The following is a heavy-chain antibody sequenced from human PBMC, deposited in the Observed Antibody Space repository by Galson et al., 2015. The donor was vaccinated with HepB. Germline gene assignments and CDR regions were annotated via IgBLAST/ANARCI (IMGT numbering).Heavy chain of an antibody. CDR3: ARDRPITMVRGVTTNYFDY. CDR2: INAGNGNT. V-gene: IGHV1-3*01. Sequence: SVKVSCKASGYTFTSYAMHWVRQAPGQRLEWMGWINAGNGNTKYSQKFQGRVTITRDTSASTAYMELSSLRSEDTAVYYCARDRPITMVRGVTTNYFDYWGQGTLVTVSS. CDR1: GYTFTSYA. J-gene: IGHJ4*02. D-gene: IGHD3-10*01.